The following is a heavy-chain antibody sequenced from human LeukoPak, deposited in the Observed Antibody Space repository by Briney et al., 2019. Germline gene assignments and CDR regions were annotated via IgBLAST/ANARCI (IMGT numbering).Heavy chain of an antibody. D-gene: IGHD3-22*01. CDR2: INPNSGGT. CDR3: AREWSGSGYYPSNWFDP. V-gene: IGHV1-2*02. Sequence: ASVKVSCKASGYTFTGYYKHWVRQAPGQGLEWMGWINPNSGGTNYAQKFQGRVTMTRDTSISTAYMELSRLRSDDTAVYYCAREWSGSGYYPSNWFDPWGQGTLVTVSS. J-gene: IGHJ5*02. CDR1: GYTFTGYY.